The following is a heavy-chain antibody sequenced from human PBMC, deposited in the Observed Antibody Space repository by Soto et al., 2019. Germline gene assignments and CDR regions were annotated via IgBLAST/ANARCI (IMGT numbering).Heavy chain of an antibody. Sequence: QVQLVQSGAEVKKPGASVKVSCKASGYTFTSYGISWVRQAPGQGLEWMGWISAYNGNTNYAQKRQGRVTMTTDTPTSTAYMALRSLRYDDTAVYYCARTAMFYGMEVWGQGTTVTVS. V-gene: IGHV1-18*01. CDR3: ARTAMFYGMEV. CDR2: ISAYNGNT. CDR1: GYTFTSYG. D-gene: IGHD3-10*02. J-gene: IGHJ6*02.